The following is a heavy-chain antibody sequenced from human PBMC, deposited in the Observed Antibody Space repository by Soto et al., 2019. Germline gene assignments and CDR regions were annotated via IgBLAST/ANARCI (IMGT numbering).Heavy chain of an antibody. J-gene: IGHJ3*02. CDR1: GGTLSSYA. CDR2: IIPIFGTA. V-gene: IGHV1-69*13. Sequence: SVKVSCKASGGTLSSYAISWVRQAPGEGLEWMGGIIPIFGTANYAQKFQGRVTITADESTSTAYMELSSLRSEDTAVYSCASTGEVVTPYGPNDAFDIWGQGTMVTVSS. D-gene: IGHD3-22*01. CDR3: ASTGEVVTPYGPNDAFDI.